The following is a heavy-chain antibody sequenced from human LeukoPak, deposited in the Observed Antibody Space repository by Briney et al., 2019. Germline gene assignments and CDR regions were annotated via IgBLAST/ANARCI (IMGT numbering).Heavy chain of an antibody. CDR1: GFTFSDYY. D-gene: IGHD3-22*01. Sequence: PGGSLRLSCAASGFTFSDYYMSWIRQAPGKGLEWVSYISSSGSTIYYADSVKGRFTISRDNAKNSLYLQMNSLRAEDTAVYYCARDYYDSSGYSPLWYWGQGTLVTVSS. V-gene: IGHV3-11*01. J-gene: IGHJ4*02. CDR2: ISSSGSTI. CDR3: ARDYYDSSGYSPLWY.